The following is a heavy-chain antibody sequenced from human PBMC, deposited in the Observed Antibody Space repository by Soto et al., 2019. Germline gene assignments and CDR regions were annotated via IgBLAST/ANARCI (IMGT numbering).Heavy chain of an antibody. CDR1: GGSISSYY. V-gene: IGHV4-59*01. CDR2: IYYSGST. Sequence: SETLSLTCTVSGGSISSYYWSWIRQPPGKGLEWIGYIYYSGSTNYNPSLKSRVTISVDTSKNQFSLKLSSVTAADTAVYYCARDRVYGGNPYYYYGMDVSGQGTTVTVSS. D-gene: IGHD2-15*01. CDR3: ARDRVYGGNPYYYYGMDV. J-gene: IGHJ6*02.